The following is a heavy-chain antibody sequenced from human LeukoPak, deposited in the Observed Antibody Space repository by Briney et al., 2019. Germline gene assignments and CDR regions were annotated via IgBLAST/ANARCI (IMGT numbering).Heavy chain of an antibody. CDR3: ARWGHISGWYYLDN. CDR1: GVTFSSEW. J-gene: IGHJ4*02. CDR2: IKQDGSDK. D-gene: IGHD6-19*01. Sequence: GGSLRLACVTSGVTFSSEWMGCGRQAPGRGVECGAHIKQDGSDKYYVDSVKGRFTISRDNAKNSLHLQMNSLRAEEPAVYPCARWGHISGWYYLDNWGQGTLVTVSS. V-gene: IGHV3-7*01.